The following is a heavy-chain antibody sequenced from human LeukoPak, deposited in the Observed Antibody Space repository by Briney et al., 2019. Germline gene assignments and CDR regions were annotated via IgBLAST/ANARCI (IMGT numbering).Heavy chain of an antibody. Sequence: GGSLRLSCAASGVTFSSYYMSWVRQDPGKGLEWLSVVSGSGGSTYYAESVKGRFTISRDSSKNTLYLQMNSLRAEDTAVYYCAKGSISSPLLRSWGQGTLVTGSS. CDR1: GVTFSSYY. V-gene: IGHV3-23*01. D-gene: IGHD2-21*02. CDR3: AKGSISSPLLRS. J-gene: IGHJ5*02. CDR2: VSGSGGST.